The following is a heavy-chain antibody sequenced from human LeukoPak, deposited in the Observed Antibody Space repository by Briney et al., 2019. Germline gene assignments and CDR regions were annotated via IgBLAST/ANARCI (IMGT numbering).Heavy chain of an antibody. Sequence: GGSLRLSCAASGFTFSSYAMHWVRQAPGKGLEWVAVISYDGSNKYYADSVKGRFTISRDNSKNTLYLQMNSLRVEDTAVYYCAEDLSTGCNWFDPWGQGTLVTVSS. D-gene: IGHD1-14*01. CDR1: GFTFSSYA. V-gene: IGHV3-30*04. CDR2: ISYDGSNK. CDR3: AEDLSTGCNWFDP. J-gene: IGHJ5*02.